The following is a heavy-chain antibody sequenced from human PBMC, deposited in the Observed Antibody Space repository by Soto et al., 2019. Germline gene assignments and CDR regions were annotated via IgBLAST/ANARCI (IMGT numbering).Heavy chain of an antibody. Sequence: SETLSLTCSVSGDSMSSGSYYWSWIRQHPGKGLEWIGYIYNSGATYYNPSLKSRVTISVDTSKNQFSLKLSSVTAADTAVYYCARDADGGGYYYNYWGQGTMVTVSS. D-gene: IGHD3-22*01. CDR3: ARDADGGGYYYNY. V-gene: IGHV4-31*03. CDR2: IYNSGAT. CDR1: GDSMSSGSYY. J-gene: IGHJ4*02.